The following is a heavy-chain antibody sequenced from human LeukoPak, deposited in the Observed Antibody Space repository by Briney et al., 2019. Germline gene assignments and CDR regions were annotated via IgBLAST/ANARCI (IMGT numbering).Heavy chain of an antibody. D-gene: IGHD3-22*01. V-gene: IGHV4-34*01. CDR3: ARAPPFYYYDSSGYYYNGAFDI. J-gene: IGHJ3*02. CDR1: GGSFSGYY. CDR2: INHSGST. Sequence: SETLSLTCAVYGGSFSGYYWSWIRQPPGKGLEWIGEINHSGSTNYNPSLKSRVTISVDTSKNQFSLKLSSVTAADTAVYYCARAPPFYYYDSSGYYYNGAFDIWGQGTMVTVSS.